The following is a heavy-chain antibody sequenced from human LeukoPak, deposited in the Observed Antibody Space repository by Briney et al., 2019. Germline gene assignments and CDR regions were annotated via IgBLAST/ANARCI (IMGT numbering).Heavy chain of an antibody. CDR2: ISGSGGST. D-gene: IGHD3-3*01. J-gene: IGHJ4*02. CDR1: GFTFSSYA. CDR3: AKRPTDFWSGYSPFDY. V-gene: IGHV3-23*01. Sequence: PGGSLRLSCAASGFTFSSYATSWVRQAPGKGLEWVSAISGSGGSTYYADSVKGRFTISRDNSKNTLYLQMNSLRAEDTAVYYCAKRPTDFWSGYSPFDYWGQGTLVTVSS.